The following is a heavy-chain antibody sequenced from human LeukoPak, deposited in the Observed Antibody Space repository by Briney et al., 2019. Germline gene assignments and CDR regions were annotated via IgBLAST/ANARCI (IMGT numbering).Heavy chain of an antibody. CDR1: GGSISSYY. V-gene: IGHV4-59*01. J-gene: IGHJ6*03. CDR2: IYYSGST. D-gene: IGHD3-22*01. CDR3: ARSSEGRYYYDSSGFSYYYYYMDV. Sequence: PSETLSLTCTVSGGSISSYYWSWIRQPAGKGLEWIGSIYYSGSTYYNPSLKSRVTISVDTSKNQFALKLSSVTAADTAVYYCARSSEGRYYYDSSGFSYYYYYMDVWGKGTTVTISS.